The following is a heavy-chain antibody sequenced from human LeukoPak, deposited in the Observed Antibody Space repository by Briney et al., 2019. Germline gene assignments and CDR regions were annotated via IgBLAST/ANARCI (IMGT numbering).Heavy chain of an antibody. Sequence: GGSLRLSCAASGFTFNNYAMSWVRQAPGKGLEWVSAISGSGGSTYYADSVKGRFTISRDNSKNTLYLQMNSLRAEDTAVYYCAKETMEWLLSDYYYYGMDVWGQGTTVTVS. CDR3: AKETMEWLLSDYYYYGMDV. D-gene: IGHD3-3*01. V-gene: IGHV3-23*01. CDR2: ISGSGGST. CDR1: GFTFNNYA. J-gene: IGHJ6*02.